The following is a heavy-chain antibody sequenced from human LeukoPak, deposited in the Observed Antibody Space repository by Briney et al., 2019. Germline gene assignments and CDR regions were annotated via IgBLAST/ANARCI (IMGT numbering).Heavy chain of an antibody. D-gene: IGHD3-10*01. J-gene: IGHJ4*02. CDR2: SHTGGSI. CDR1: GVSISGFY. CDR3: GRRRGGFGEGEFDY. Sequence: SSETLSLTCTVSGVSISGFYWNWIRQPPRKGLEWVGYSHTGGSISSNPSLNSRVAFSMDTSKNQVSLRLNSVTATDTAVYYCGRRRGGFGEGEFDYWGQGIPVTVST. V-gene: IGHV4-4*08.